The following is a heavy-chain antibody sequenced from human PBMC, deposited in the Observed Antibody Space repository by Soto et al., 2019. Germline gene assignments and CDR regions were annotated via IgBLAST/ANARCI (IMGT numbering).Heavy chain of an antibody. V-gene: IGHV5-10-1*01. CDR3: ARWDSSGYYPDAFDI. D-gene: IGHD3-22*01. Sequence: GESLKISCKGSGYSFTSYWISWVRQMPGKGLEWMGRIDPSDSYTNYSPSFQGHVTISADKSISTAYLQWSSLKASDTAMYYCARWDSSGYYPDAFDIWGQGTMVTVSS. CDR1: GYSFTSYW. CDR2: IDPSDSYT. J-gene: IGHJ3*02.